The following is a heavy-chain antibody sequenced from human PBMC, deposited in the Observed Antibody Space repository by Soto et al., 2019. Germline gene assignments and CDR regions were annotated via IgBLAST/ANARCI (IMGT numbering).Heavy chain of an antibody. Sequence: EVQVLESGGGLVQPGGSLRVSCEASGITSSNYMMTWIRQAPGKGLEWVSTITAGGDGTYYADSVKGRFTMSRETSKNTLYLQMNSLRAEDTAVYYCAPHVYCSGGSCQYDAFAIRGQGTMVTVSS. CDR3: APHVYCSGGSCQYDAFAI. CDR2: ITAGGDGT. V-gene: IGHV3-23*01. D-gene: IGHD2-15*01. J-gene: IGHJ3*02. CDR1: GITSSNYM.